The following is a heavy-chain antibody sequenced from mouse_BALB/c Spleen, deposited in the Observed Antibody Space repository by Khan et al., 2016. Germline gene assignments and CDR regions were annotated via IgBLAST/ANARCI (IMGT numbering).Heavy chain of an antibody. CDR2: IRNKANGYTT. V-gene: IGHV7-3*02. CDR3: ARDGGVIVAY. D-gene: IGHD2-13*01. CDR1: GFTFTAYY. Sequence: EVELVESGGGLVQPGGSLRLSCATSGFTFTAYYMSWVRQPPGKALEWLGFIRNKANGYTTEYSASVKGRFTISRDNSQSILYLQMNTLRAEDSATYYCARDGGVIVAYWGQGTLVTVSA. J-gene: IGHJ3*01.